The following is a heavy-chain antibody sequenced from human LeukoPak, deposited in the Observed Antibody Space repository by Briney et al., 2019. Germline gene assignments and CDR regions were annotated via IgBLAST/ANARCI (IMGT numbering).Heavy chain of an antibody. D-gene: IGHD3-10*01. CDR2: VDPEDGET. J-gene: IGHJ4*02. Sequence: GASVKVSCKVSGYTFTDYYMHWVQQAPGKGLEWMGLVDPEDGETIYAEKFQGRVTITADTSTDTAYMELSSLRSEDTAVYHCAISMVRGVIHPNWGQGTLVTVSS. CDR1: GYTFTDYY. CDR3: AISMVRGVIHPN. V-gene: IGHV1-69-2*01.